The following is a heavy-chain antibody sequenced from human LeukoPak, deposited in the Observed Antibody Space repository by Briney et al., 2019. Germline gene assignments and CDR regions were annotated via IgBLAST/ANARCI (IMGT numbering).Heavy chain of an antibody. J-gene: IGHJ4*02. Sequence: GGSLRLACGAYGFTFSDYYMGWIRQAPGRGLEWVSYISSSGSSIYYADYVKGRFTITRDNAMNSLYLQMSSLRAEDTAVYYCARGKATMIRGVAQQRWGQGTLVTVSS. CDR3: ARGKATMIRGVAQQR. CDR1: GFTFSDYY. V-gene: IGHV3-11*04. D-gene: IGHD3-10*01. CDR2: ISSSGSSI.